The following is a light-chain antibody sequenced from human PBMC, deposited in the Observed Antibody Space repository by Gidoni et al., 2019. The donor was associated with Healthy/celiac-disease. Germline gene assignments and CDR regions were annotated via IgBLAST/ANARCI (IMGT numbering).Light chain of an antibody. Sequence: QSVLTQPPSVYGAPGQRGTISCTGSSSNIGAGYDVHWYQQFPGTAPKLLIYDNDNRPSGVPDRFSGSKSGASASLAITGLQPEDEADYYCQSYDNSLERVFGGGTKLTVV. J-gene: IGLJ3*02. CDR3: QSYDNSLERV. CDR1: SSNIGAGYD. V-gene: IGLV1-40*01. CDR2: DND.